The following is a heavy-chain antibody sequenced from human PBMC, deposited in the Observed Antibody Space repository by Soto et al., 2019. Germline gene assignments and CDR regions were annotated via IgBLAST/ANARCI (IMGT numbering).Heavy chain of an antibody. CDR1: GYTFTSYD. J-gene: IGHJ6*02. CDR2: MNPNSGNT. D-gene: IGHD2-2*01. CDR3: ARSPIPPDLDIVVVPAAHYYYYYGMDV. V-gene: IGHV1-8*01. Sequence: QVQLVQSGAEVKKPGASVKVSCKASGYTFTSYDINWVRQATGQGLEWMGWMNPNSGNTGYAQKFQGRVTMTRNTSVSTAYMELSSLRSEDTAVYYCARSPIPPDLDIVVVPAAHYYYYYGMDVWGQGTTVTVSS.